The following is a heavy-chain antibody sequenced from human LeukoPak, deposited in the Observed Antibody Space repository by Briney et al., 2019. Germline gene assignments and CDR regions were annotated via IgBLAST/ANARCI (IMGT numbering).Heavy chain of an antibody. CDR3: AKSTYYYGSGEGSNYWYFDL. Sequence: SVKVSCKASGGTFSSYAISWVRQAPGQGLEWMGGIIPIFGTANYAQKFQGRVTITADESTSTAYMELSSLRSEDTALYYCAKSTYYYGSGEGSNYWYFDLWGRGTLVTVSS. J-gene: IGHJ2*01. V-gene: IGHV1-69*01. CDR1: GGTFSSYA. CDR2: IIPIFGTA. D-gene: IGHD3-10*01.